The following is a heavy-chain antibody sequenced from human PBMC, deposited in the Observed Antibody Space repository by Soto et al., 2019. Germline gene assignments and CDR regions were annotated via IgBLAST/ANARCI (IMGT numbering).Heavy chain of an antibody. D-gene: IGHD4-4*01. CDR1: GFTFSSFA. Sequence: EVQLLESGGGLVQPGGSLRLSCAASGFTFSSFAMNWVRQAPGKGLEWVSAITGSGSSTYFADAVKGRFTISRDNAKKTLDVQMNSLRVEDSGVYFCAKATVTASYFYGMDVRGQGTTVIVSS. CDR2: ITGSGSST. V-gene: IGHV3-23*01. J-gene: IGHJ6*02. CDR3: AKATVTASYFYGMDV.